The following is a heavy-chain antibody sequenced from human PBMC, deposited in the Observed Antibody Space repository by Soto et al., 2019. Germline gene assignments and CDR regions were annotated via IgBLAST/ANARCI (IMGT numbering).Heavy chain of an antibody. Sequence: LRLSCAASCFTFDDYAMHWVRQASGKGLEWVSGISLNSGSIGYADSVRGRFTISRDNAKKSLYLKMNSLRAEDTALYYCAKDMSRVAAAGTLIGAFDIWGQGTMVTV. D-gene: IGHD6-13*01. CDR2: ISLNSGSI. J-gene: IGHJ3*02. CDR3: AKDMSRVAAAGTLIGAFDI. CDR1: CFTFDDYA. V-gene: IGHV3-9*01.